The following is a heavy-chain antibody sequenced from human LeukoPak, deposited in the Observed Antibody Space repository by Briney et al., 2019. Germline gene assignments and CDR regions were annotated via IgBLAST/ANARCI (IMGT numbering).Heavy chain of an antibody. V-gene: IGHV3-15*01. CDR2: IKSKTDGGTT. CDR3: TTGTDSNNHLFDKSPYYYYMDV. D-gene: IGHD3-22*01. CDR1: GFTFSNAW. J-gene: IGHJ6*03. Sequence: PGGSLRLSCAASGFTFSNAWMSWVRQAPGKGLEWVGRIKSKTDGGTTDYAAPVKGRFTISRDDSKNTLYLQMNSLKTEDTAVYYCTTGTDSNNHLFDKSPYYYYMDVWGKGTTVTVSS.